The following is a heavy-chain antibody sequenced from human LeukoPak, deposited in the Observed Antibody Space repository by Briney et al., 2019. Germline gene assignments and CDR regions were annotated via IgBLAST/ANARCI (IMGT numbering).Heavy chain of an antibody. J-gene: IGHJ6*02. CDR3: ARWRPRSYYYYYGMDV. CDR1: GGSFSGYY. V-gene: IGHV4-34*01. Sequence: SETLSLTCAVYGGSFSGYYWSWIRQPPGKGLEWIGEINHSGSTNYNPSLKSRVTISVDTSKNQFSLKLGSVTAADTAVYYCARWRPRSYYYYYGMDVWGQGTTVTVSS. D-gene: IGHD6-25*01. CDR2: INHSGST.